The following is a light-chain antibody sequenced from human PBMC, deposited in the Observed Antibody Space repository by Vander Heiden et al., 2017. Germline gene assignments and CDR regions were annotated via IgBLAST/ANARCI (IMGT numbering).Light chain of an antibody. J-gene: IGLJ2*01. CDR3: SSYAASKNYL. CDR2: EVS. Sequence: QSALTQPPSASGSPGQSVTISCTGTSSDLGAYNYVSWYQQHPGKVPKLMIYEVSERPSGVPHRFSGSKSGNTASLTVSGVQAEDEADYYCSSYAASKNYLFGGGTKLTVL. CDR1: SSDLGAYNY. V-gene: IGLV2-8*01.